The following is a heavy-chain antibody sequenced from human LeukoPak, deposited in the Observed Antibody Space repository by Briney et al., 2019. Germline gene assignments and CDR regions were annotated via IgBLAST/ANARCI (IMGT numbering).Heavy chain of an antibody. CDR1: GFTFSSYS. CDR3: ARGGIVVVAALAFDI. Sequence: PGGSLRLSCAASGFTFSSYSMNWVRQAPGKGLERVSSISSSSSYIYYADSVKGRFTISRDNAKNSLYLQMNSLRAEDTAVYYCARGGIVVVAALAFDIWGQGTMVTVSS. V-gene: IGHV3-21*01. CDR2: ISSSSSYI. J-gene: IGHJ3*02. D-gene: IGHD2-15*01.